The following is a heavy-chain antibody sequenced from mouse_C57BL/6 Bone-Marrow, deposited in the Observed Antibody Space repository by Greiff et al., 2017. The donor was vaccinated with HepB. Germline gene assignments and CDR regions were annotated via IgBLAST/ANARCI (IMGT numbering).Heavy chain of an antibody. J-gene: IGHJ3*01. CDR2: IWRGGST. Sequence: VQLQQSGPGLVQPSQSLSITCTVSGFSLTSYGVHWVRQSPGKGLEWLGVIWRGGSTDYNAAFMSRLSITKDNSKSQVFFKMNSLQADDTAIYYCAKEAYYYGSSYFAYWGQGTLVTVSA. CDR3: AKEAYYYGSSYFAY. CDR1: GFSLTSYG. D-gene: IGHD1-1*01. V-gene: IGHV2-5*01.